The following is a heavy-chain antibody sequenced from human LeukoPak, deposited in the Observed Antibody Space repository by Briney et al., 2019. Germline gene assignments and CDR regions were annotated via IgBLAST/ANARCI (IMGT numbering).Heavy chain of an antibody. CDR1: GFTFSTYA. CDR2: ILYDGNNK. V-gene: IGHV3-30-3*01. D-gene: IGHD3-9*01. J-gene: IGHJ5*02. CDR3: AKVPRQHDNWFDP. Sequence: PGGSLRLSCVASGFTFSTYAMHWVRQAPGKGLEWVAVILYDGNNKYYADSVKGRFTISRDDAKNSLYLQMNSLRAEDTAIYYCAKVPRQHDNWFDPWGQGTLVTVSS.